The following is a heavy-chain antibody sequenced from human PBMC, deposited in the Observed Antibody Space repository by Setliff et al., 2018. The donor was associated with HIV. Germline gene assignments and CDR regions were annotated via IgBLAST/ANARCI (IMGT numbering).Heavy chain of an antibody. CDR2: IYTSGST. CDR3: ARGRRSSGWYIYH. V-gene: IGHV4-61*09. D-gene: IGHD6-19*01. CDR1: GGSISSGSYY. J-gene: IGHJ4*02. Sequence: SETLSLTCTVSGGSISSGSYYWSWIRQPAGKGLEWIGHIYTSGSTNYNPSLKSRVTISVDTSTNQFSLKLSSVTAADTAVYYCARGRRSSGWYIYHWGQGTLVTVSS.